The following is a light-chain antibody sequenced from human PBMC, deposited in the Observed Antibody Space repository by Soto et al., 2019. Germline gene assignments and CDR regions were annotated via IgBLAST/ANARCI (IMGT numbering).Light chain of an antibody. Sequence: DIQMTQSPSTVSASVGDRVTITCRASRNINTCLAWYQRKPGKAPKLLVLNASSLEIGVPARFSGSGSGTEFTLTISSLQPDDLATDYCQQYNNYCWTFGQGTKVDIK. CDR2: NAS. V-gene: IGKV1-5*03. CDR3: QQYNNYCWT. J-gene: IGKJ1*01. CDR1: RNINTC.